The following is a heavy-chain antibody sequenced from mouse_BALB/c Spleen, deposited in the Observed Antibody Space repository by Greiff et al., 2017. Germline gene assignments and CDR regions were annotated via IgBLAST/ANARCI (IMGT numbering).Heavy chain of an antibody. J-gene: IGHJ2*01. Sequence: QVQLQQSGAELVRPGTSVKVSCKASGYAFTNYLIEWVKQRPGQGLEWIGVINPGSGGTNYNEKFKGKATLTADKSSSTAYMQLSSLTSDDSAVYYCARTGTRDYWGQGTTLTVSS. CDR2: INPGSGGT. CDR3: ARTGTRDY. V-gene: IGHV1-54*01. D-gene: IGHD4-1*01. CDR1: GYAFTNYL.